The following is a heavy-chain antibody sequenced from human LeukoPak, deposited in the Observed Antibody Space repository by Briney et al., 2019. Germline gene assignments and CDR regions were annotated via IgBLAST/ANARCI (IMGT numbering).Heavy chain of an antibody. V-gene: IGHV4-59*01. Sequence: SETLSLTCTVSGGSISSYYWSWIRQPPGKGLEWTGYIYYSGSTDYNPSLKSRVTISVDTSKNQFSLKLSSVTAADTAVYYCARYDSSGYYFDYWGQGTLVTVSS. CDR2: IYYSGST. J-gene: IGHJ4*02. CDR1: GGSISSYY. CDR3: ARYDSSGYYFDY. D-gene: IGHD3-22*01.